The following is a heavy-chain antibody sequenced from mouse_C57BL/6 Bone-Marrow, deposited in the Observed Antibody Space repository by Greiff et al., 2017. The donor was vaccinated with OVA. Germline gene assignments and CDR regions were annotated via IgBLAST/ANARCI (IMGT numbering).Heavy chain of an antibody. CDR3: ARNDGYYPFDY. CDR2: IDPSDSET. D-gene: IGHD2-3*01. Sequence: VQLQQPGAELVRPGSSVKLSCKASGYTFTSYWMHWVKQRPIQGLEWIGNIDPSDSETHYNQKFKDKATLTVDKSSSTAYMQLSSLTSEDSAVYYCARNDGYYPFDYWGQGTTLTVSS. CDR1: GYTFTSYW. V-gene: IGHV1-52*01. J-gene: IGHJ2*01.